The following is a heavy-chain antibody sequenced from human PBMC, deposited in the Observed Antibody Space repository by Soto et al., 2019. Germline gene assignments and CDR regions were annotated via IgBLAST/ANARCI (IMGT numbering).Heavy chain of an antibody. Sequence: SETLSLTCTVTGDSISNSYYWGWIRQPPGKGLEWLATIYYSGGTYYNPSLKSRVTISQDTSKNRFSLKLTFVTAADTAVYYCVRLRGYGDSNFDYWGQGAPVTVSS. CDR3: VRLRGYGDSNFDY. CDR1: GDSISNSYY. D-gene: IGHD4-17*01. V-gene: IGHV4-39*01. CDR2: IYYSGGT. J-gene: IGHJ4*02.